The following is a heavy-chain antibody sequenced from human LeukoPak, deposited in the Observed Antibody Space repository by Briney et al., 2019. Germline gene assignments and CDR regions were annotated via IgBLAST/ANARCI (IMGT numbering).Heavy chain of an antibody. CDR2: IYYSGST. CDR1: GGSISSYY. Sequence: SETLSLTCTVSGGSISSYYWSWIRQPPGKGLERIGYIYYSGSTNYNPSLKSRVTISVDTSKNQFSLKLSSVTAADTAVYYCATVNYGSGSAFNYWGQGTLVTVSS. D-gene: IGHD3-10*01. CDR3: ATVNYGSGSAFNY. V-gene: IGHV4-59*01. J-gene: IGHJ4*02.